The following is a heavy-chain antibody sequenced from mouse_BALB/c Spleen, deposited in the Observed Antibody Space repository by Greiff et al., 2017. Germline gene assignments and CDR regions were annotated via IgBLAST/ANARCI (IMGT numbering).Heavy chain of an antibody. D-gene: IGHD2-1*01. CDR3: NAYYGKRDAMDY. J-gene: IGHJ4*01. CDR2: IDPENGDT. CDR1: GFNIKDYY. V-gene: IGHV14-4*02. Sequence: VQLQQSGAELVRSGASVKLSCTASGFNIKDYYMHWVKQRPEQGLEWIGWIDPENGDTEYAPKFQGKATMTADTSSNTAYLQLSSLTSEDTAVYYCNAYYGKRDAMDYWGQGTSVTVSS.